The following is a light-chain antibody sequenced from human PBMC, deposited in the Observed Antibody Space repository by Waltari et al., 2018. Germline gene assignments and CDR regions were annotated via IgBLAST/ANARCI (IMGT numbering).Light chain of an antibody. CDR3: GSYSGTTTYV. J-gene: IGLJ1*01. CDR2: DVN. CDR1: GRDVGGYNY. Sequence: QSALAQPASVSGSPGQSVTISCTGTGRDVGGYNYVSWYKQHPGKVPTVILYDVNFRPSGISSRFSGSKSGNTASLTISGLQAEDEADYYCGSYSGTTTYVFGTGTYVTVL. V-gene: IGLV2-14*03.